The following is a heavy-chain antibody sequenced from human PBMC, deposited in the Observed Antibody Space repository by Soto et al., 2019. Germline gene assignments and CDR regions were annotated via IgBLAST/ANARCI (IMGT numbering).Heavy chain of an antibody. CDR2: IYKAGNT. CDR1: GFTVSRTY. J-gene: IGHJ4*02. CDR3: ARDSRYIGDNYGLDD. D-gene: IGHD5-18*01. V-gene: IGHV3-53*01. Sequence: GGSLRLSCAASGFTVSRTYMTWVRQAPGKGLEWVSVIYKAGNTYYADSVKGRFTISRDNSKNTLHLQMNSLRAEDTAIYYCARDSRYIGDNYGLDDWGQGSLVTVSS.